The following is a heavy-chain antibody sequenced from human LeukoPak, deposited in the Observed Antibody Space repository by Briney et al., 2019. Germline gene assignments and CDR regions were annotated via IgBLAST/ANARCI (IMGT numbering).Heavy chain of an antibody. CDR1: GGSISSGSYY. Sequence: SQTLSLTCTVSGGSISSGSYYWSWIRQPAGKGLQWIGRIYTSGNTNYNPSLKSRVTISVDTSKNQFSLKLSSVTAADTAVYYCARFRFLEWFLFDYWGRGTLVTVSS. J-gene: IGHJ4*02. D-gene: IGHD3-3*01. CDR2: IYTSGNT. CDR3: ARFRFLEWFLFDY. V-gene: IGHV4-61*02.